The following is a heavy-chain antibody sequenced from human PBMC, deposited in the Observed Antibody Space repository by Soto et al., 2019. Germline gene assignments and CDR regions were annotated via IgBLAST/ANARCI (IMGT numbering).Heavy chain of an antibody. V-gene: IGHV1-69*12. CDR2: ISPIFGTA. J-gene: IGHJ6*02. D-gene: IGHD2-15*01. Sequence: QVQLVQSGAEVKKPGFSVKVSCKASGGTFSSYAISWVRQAPGQGLEWMGGISPIFGTANYAQKFQRRVTITADESTSTAYMELSSLRSEDTAVYYCARHSCCSTPNYFYGMDVWGQGTTVTVSS. CDR3: ARHSCCSTPNYFYGMDV. CDR1: GGTFSSYA.